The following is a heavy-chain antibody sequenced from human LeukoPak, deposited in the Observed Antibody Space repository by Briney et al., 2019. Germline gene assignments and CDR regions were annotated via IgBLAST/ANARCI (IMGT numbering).Heavy chain of an antibody. CDR2: IWYDGSNK. Sequence: PGRSLRLSCAASGFPFSSYGMHWVRQAPGKGLEWVAVIWYDGSNKYYADSVKGRFTISRDNSKNTLYLQMNSLRAEDTAVYYCARGLEHPAAGGFDYWGQGTLVTVSS. V-gene: IGHV3-33*01. CDR3: ARGLEHPAAGGFDY. J-gene: IGHJ4*02. CDR1: GFPFSSYG. D-gene: IGHD6-25*01.